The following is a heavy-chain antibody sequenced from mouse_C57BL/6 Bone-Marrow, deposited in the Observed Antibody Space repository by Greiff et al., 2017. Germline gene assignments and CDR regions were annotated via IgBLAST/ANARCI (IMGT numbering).Heavy chain of an antibody. V-gene: IGHV14-4*01. CDR1: GFNIKDDD. D-gene: IGHD1-1*01. CDR3: TTLDYYGSEAWFAY. CDR2: VDPENGDT. J-gene: IGHJ3*01. Sequence: VQLQQSGAELVRPGASVKLSCTASGFNIKDDDMHWVKQRPEQGLEWIGWVDPENGDTEYASKFQGKATITADTSSNTAYLQLSSLTSEDTAVYYCTTLDYYGSEAWFAYWGQGTLVIVSA.